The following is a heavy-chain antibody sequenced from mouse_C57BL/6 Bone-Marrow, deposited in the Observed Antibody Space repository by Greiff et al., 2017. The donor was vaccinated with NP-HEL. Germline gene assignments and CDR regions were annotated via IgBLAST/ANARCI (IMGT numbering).Heavy chain of an antibody. Sequence: EVKLVESGGGLVQPGGSLKLSCAASGFTFSDYYMYWVRQTPEKRLEWVAYISNGGGSTYYPDTVKGRFTISRDNAKNTLYLQMSRLKSEDTAMYYCARLGRGDYAKGYWGQGTSVTASS. J-gene: IGHJ4*01. CDR2: ISNGGGST. D-gene: IGHD4-1*01. CDR3: ARLGRGDYAKGY. V-gene: IGHV5-12*01. CDR1: GFTFSDYY.